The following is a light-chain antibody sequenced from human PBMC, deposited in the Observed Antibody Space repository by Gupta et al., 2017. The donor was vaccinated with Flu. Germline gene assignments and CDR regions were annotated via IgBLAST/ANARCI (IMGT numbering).Light chain of an antibody. J-gene: IGKJ4*01. V-gene: IGKV2-28*01. CDR1: QSLLHSNGYNY. Sequence: ISCMSSQSLLHSNGYNYWDWYLQKAGQSPQLLIYLGSNRVSGVPDRFSGSGSGTDFTLKISRVEAEDVGVYYCMQALQTPFTFGGGTKVEIK. CDR2: LGS. CDR3: MQALQTPFT.